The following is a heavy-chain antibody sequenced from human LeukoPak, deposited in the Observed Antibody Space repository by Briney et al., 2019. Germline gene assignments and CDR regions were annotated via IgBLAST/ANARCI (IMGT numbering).Heavy chain of an antibody. CDR2: TSTGGRTV. Sequence: PGGSLRLSCAAPGFNFSDYEMNWLRQAPGKGLEWLSYTSTGGRTVKYADSVKGRFTISRDNARSSLYLQMTNLRVEDTAVYFCARGGTVTYYFDHWGQGILVAVSS. CDR1: GFNFSDYE. D-gene: IGHD4-17*01. CDR3: ARGGTVTYYFDH. J-gene: IGHJ4*02. V-gene: IGHV3-48*03.